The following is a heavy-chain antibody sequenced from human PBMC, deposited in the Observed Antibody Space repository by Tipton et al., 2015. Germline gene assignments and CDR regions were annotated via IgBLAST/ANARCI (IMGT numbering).Heavy chain of an antibody. CDR3: ARATGSYFDS. CDR2: ISSSASTI. CDR1: GFTFGDFA. D-gene: IGHD1-26*01. J-gene: IGHJ4*02. V-gene: IGHV3-48*02. Sequence: SLRLSCAASGFTFGDFAMHWVRQAPGKGLEWVSYISSSASTIYYADSVQGRFTISRDNAKNSLYLQMSSLRDEDTAVYYCARATGSYFDSWGLGTLVTVSS.